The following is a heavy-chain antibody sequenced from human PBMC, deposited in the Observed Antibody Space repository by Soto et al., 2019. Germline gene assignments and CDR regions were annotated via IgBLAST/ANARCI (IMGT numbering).Heavy chain of an antibody. D-gene: IGHD3-10*01. CDR1: GFTFSSYG. J-gene: IGHJ6*02. CDR3: ARDRSAAQTYYYYGMDV. Sequence: GGSLRLSCAASGFTFSSYGMPWVRQAPGKGLEWVAVIWYDGSNKYYADSAKGRFTISRNNSKNTLYLQMNSLRAEDTAVYYCARDRSAAQTYYYYGMDVWGQGTTVTVSS. V-gene: IGHV3-33*01. CDR2: IWYDGSNK.